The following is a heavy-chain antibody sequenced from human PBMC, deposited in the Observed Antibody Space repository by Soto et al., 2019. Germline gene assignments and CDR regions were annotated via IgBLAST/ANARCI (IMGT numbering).Heavy chain of an antibody. J-gene: IGHJ4*02. Sequence: GGSLRLSCAASGFTFSSYGMHWVRQAPGKGLEWVAVISYDGSNKYYADSVKGRFTISRDNSKNTLYLQMNSLRAEDTAVYYCAKDLWLRVPAAMSSIDYWGQGTLVTVSS. CDR3: AKDLWLRVPAAMSSIDY. D-gene: IGHD2-2*01. CDR2: ISYDGSNK. CDR1: GFTFSSYG. V-gene: IGHV3-30*18.